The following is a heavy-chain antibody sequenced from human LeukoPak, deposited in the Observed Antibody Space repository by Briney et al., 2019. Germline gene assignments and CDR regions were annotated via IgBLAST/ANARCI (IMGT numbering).Heavy chain of an antibody. CDR1: RGSISSYY. V-gene: IGHV4-4*07. D-gene: IGHD3-10*01. J-gene: IGHJ6*03. Sequence: PSETLSLTCTVSRGSISSYYWSWIRQPAGKGLEWIGRIYTSGSTNYNPSLKSRVTISVDTSKNQFSLKLSSVTAADTAVYYCTRLIMSSIYYYYMDVWGKGTTVTVSS. CDR3: TRLIMSSIYYYYMDV. CDR2: IYTSGST.